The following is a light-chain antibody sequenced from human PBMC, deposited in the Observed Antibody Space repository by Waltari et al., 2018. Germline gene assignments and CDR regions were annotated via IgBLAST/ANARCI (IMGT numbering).Light chain of an antibody. J-gene: IGKJ4*01. V-gene: IGKV3-15*01. CDR2: RAS. CDR1: ESVSEN. Sequence: EIVLTQSPGTLSVSPGERVSMSCRASESVSENLAWYHQKSGQAPTLLVYRASVRVTGVSDRVVGSGSGTEFSLTITSLQPEDSGFYYCQQYNLWPPVTFGGGTKVEIK. CDR3: QQYNLWPPVT.